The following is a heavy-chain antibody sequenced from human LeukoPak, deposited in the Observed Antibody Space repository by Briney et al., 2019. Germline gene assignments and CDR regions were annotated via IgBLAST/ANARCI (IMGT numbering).Heavy chain of an antibody. CDR3: ASTGYCIGGSCYSNYFDH. V-gene: IGHV4-59*08. J-gene: IGHJ4*02. Sequence: PSETLSLTCTVAGVSITSFYWSWIRQPPGKGLEWIGYIYFSGSTNYNPSLKSRVTVSLDTTKNQVSLKLSSVSAADTAVYYCASTGYCIGGSCYSNYFDHWGQGTLVTVSS. CDR1: GVSITSFY. D-gene: IGHD2-15*01. CDR2: IYFSGST.